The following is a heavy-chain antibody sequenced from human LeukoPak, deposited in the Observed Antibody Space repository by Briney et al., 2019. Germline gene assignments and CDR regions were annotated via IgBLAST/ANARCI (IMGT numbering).Heavy chain of an antibody. J-gene: IGHJ4*02. D-gene: IGHD1-26*01. CDR2: ISNSGGST. CDR3: AKDRLKTVGATPRGYFDY. Sequence: QAGGSLRLSCAASGFTFSSYAMSWVRQAPGKGLEWVSGISNSGGSTYYADSVKGRFTISRDNSKNMLYLQMNSLRAEDTAVYYCAKDRLKTVGATPRGYFDYWGQGTLVTVSS. V-gene: IGHV3-23*01. CDR1: GFTFSSYA.